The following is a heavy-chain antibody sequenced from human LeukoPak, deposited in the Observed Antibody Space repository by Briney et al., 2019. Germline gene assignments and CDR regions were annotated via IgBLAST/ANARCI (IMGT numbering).Heavy chain of an antibody. CDR2: ISGSGGST. CDR1: GFTFSSYA. D-gene: IGHD6-13*01. CDR3: ARNRGWQQFDY. Sequence: GGSLRLSCAASGFTFSSYAMSWVRQAPGKGLEWVSAISGSGGSTFYADSVRGRFTISRDNAKDSVYLQMNSLRAEDTALYYCARNRGWQQFDYWGRGTLVTVSS. V-gene: IGHV3-23*01. J-gene: IGHJ4*02.